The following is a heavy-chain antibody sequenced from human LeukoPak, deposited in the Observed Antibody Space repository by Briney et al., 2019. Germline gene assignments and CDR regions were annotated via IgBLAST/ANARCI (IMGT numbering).Heavy chain of an antibody. CDR3: AKVRANYYGSGSSDY. CDR2: INWNGGST. D-gene: IGHD3-10*01. CDR1: GFTFDDYG. Sequence: GGSLRLSCAASGFTFDDYGMSWVRQAPGKGLEWVSGINWNGGSTGYADSVKGRFTISRDNAKNSLHLQMNSLRAEDTAVYYCAKVRANYYGSGSSDYWGQGTLVTVSS. J-gene: IGHJ4*02. V-gene: IGHV3-20*04.